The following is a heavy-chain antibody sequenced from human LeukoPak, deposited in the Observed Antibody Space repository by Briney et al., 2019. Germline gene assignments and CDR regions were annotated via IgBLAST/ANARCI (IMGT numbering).Heavy chain of an antibody. V-gene: IGHV4-39*01. CDR1: GDSIGDSSDY. D-gene: IGHD5-18*01. CDR2: ISYSGST. CDR3: VRHPRGGYSNGFDGFDI. Sequence: PSETLSLTCTVSGDSIGDSSDYGGWIRQPPGKGLEWIGSISYSGSTYYNPSLKSRVTISVDTSKNQFSLKLISVTAADTAVYYCVRHPRGGYSNGFDGFDIWGQGTMVTVSS. J-gene: IGHJ3*02.